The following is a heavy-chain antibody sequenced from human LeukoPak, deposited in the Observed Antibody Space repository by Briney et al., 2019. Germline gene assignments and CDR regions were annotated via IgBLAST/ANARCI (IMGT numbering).Heavy chain of an antibody. CDR1: GFTFSTFA. CDR2: IFPSGGEI. J-gene: IGHJ5*02. D-gene: IGHD3-10*01. V-gene: IGHV3-21*01. Sequence: GGSLRLSCAASGFTFSTFAMIWVRQPPGKGLEWVSSIFPSGGEIHYADSVKGRFTISRDNAKNSLYLQMNSLRAEDTAVYYCARDRAHYGSGSGTRKFDPWGQGTLVTVSS. CDR3: ARDRAHYGSGSGTRKFDP.